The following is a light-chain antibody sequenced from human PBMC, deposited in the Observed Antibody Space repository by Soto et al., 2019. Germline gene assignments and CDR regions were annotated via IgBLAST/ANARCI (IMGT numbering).Light chain of an antibody. Sequence: QSVLTQHASVSGSRGQSITISCTGTSSNVGSYNFVSWYRQYPGKAPELIIYEVSQRPSTFFNRFSGSKSGNTASLTISGLQSDDEADYYCCSYAGNNALVFGGGTKLTVL. CDR2: EVS. CDR1: SSNVGSYNF. V-gene: IGLV2-23*02. CDR3: CSYAGNNALV. J-gene: IGLJ3*02.